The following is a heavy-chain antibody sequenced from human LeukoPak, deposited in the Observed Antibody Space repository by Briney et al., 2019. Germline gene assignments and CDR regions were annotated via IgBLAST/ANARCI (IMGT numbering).Heavy chain of an antibody. CDR2: IIPIFGTA. CDR1: GGTFSSYA. V-gene: IGHV1-69*13. D-gene: IGHD6-19*01. J-gene: IGHJ4*02. Sequence: SVKVSCKSSGGTFSSYAISWVRQAPGQGLEWMGGIIPIFGTANYAQKFQGRVTITADESTSTAYMELSSLRSEDTAVYYCAGFLAVAGTFEAGGLDYWGQGTLVTVSS. CDR3: AGFLAVAGTFEAGGLDY.